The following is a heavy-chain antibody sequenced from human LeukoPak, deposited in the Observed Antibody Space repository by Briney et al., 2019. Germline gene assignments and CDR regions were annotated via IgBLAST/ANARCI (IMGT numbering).Heavy chain of an antibody. CDR3: AKDFRRDGYGEPRDAFDI. CDR1: GFTFSNTW. CDR2: IKSKTDGGTT. V-gene: IGHV3-15*01. Sequence: GGSLRLSSAASGFTFSNTWMSWVRPAPGKGLEWVGRIKSKTDGGTTDYAAPVKGRFSISRDDSKNTLYLQMNSLKTEDTAVYYCAKDFRRDGYGEPRDAFDIWGQGTMVTVSS. D-gene: IGHD5-24*01. J-gene: IGHJ3*02.